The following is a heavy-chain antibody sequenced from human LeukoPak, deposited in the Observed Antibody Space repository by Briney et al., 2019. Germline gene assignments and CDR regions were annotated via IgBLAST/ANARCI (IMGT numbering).Heavy chain of an antibody. Sequence: PGGSLRLSCAASGFTFSSYGMHWVRQAPGKGLEWVAFIRYDGSNKYYADSVKGRFTISRDNSKNTLYLQMTSLRAEDTAVYYCAKGGRFLEWLSDYWGQGALVTVSS. D-gene: IGHD3-3*01. J-gene: IGHJ4*02. CDR1: GFTFSSYG. V-gene: IGHV3-30*02. CDR3: AKGGRFLEWLSDY. CDR2: IRYDGSNK.